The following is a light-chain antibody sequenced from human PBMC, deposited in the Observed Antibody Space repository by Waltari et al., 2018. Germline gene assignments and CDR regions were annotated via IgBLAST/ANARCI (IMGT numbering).Light chain of an antibody. Sequence: NFILTQPHSVSESPGKTVTISCTGSSDNIAANYVQWFQQRPGSAPTTVIYEENQRPSGVPDRFSGSSGSSSNLASLTISGLKTEDEADYDCQSYNSTNVVFGGGTKLTVL. CDR2: EEN. V-gene: IGLV6-57*02. J-gene: IGLJ2*01. CDR1: SDNIAANY. CDR3: QSYNSTNVV.